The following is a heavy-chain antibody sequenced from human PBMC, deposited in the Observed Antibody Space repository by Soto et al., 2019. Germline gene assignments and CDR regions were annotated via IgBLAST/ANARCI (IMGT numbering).Heavy chain of an antibody. V-gene: IGHV4-59*01. Sequence: SETLSLTCTVSGGSIGSYYWSWIRQPPGKGLEWIGYIYYSGSTNYNPSLKSRVTISVDTSKNQFSLKLSSVTAADTAVYYCARPRATIFGVVIYYYGMDVWGQGTTVTVSS. CDR1: GGSIGSYY. CDR3: ARPRATIFGVVIYYYGMDV. D-gene: IGHD3-3*01. J-gene: IGHJ6*02. CDR2: IYYSGST.